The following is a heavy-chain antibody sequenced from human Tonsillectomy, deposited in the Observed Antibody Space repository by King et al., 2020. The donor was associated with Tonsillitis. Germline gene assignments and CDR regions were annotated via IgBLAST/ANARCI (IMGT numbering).Heavy chain of an antibody. D-gene: IGHD3-9*01. CDR1: GVNVSSNY. V-gene: IGHV3-53*01. CDR3: ARDRGMTGSYWYFDL. J-gene: IGHJ2*01. Sequence: VQLVESGGGLIQPGGSLRLSCAASGVNVSSNYRSWVGQAPGRGLEWVSVIYRGGSTYYADSVKAGFTASSDKFKNTVDLQRNSLRAEDTAGYYCARDRGMTGSYWYFDLWGRDTLVTVSS. CDR2: IYRGGST.